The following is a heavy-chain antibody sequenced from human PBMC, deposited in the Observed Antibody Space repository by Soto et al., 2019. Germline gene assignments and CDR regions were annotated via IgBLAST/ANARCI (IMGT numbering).Heavy chain of an antibody. CDR3: AKGDYDFWSGYLYYYYYYGMDV. J-gene: IGHJ6*02. CDR2: IWYDGSNK. Sequence: GGSLRLSCAASGFTFSSYGMHWVRQAPGKGLEWVAVIWYDGSNKYYADSVKGRFTISRDNSKNTLYLQMNSLRAEDTAVYYCAKGDYDFWSGYLYYYYYYGMDVWGQGTTVTVSS. V-gene: IGHV3-33*06. CDR1: GFTFSSYG. D-gene: IGHD3-3*01.